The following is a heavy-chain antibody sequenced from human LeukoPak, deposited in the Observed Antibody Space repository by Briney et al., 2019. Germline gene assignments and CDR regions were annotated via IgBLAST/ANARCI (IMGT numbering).Heavy chain of an antibody. D-gene: IGHD4-23*01. CDR1: GDSTRSFY. CDR3: ARGRNDNGGMFFDS. CDR2: ISHSGYT. J-gene: IGHJ5*01. Sequence: PSETLSLTCTVSGDSTRSFYWGWIRQPPGKGLEWIGFISHSGYTSYSPSLKSRVAISVDTSKRHFSLRLSSMTAADTAIYYCARGRNDNGGMFFDSWAQGNLVTVYS. V-gene: IGHV4-59*01.